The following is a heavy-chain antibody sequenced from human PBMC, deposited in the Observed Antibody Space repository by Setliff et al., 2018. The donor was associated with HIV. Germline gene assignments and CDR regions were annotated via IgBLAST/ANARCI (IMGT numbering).Heavy chain of an antibody. V-gene: IGHV4-34*01. J-gene: IGHJ4*02. CDR3: ATTGQGRAYFDF. Sequence: PSETLSLTCTVSGEPFNGFYWTWIRQPPGKGLEWIGDVNPTGRPNYSPSLKSRVTMSLDTSKNQSSLNLKSVTAADTALYYCATTGQGRAYFDFWGQGSLVTVSS. D-gene: IGHD2-21*01. CDR2: VNPTGRP. CDR1: GEPFNGFY.